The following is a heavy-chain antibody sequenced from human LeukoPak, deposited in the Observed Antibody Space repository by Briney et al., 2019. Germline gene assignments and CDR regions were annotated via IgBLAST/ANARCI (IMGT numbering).Heavy chain of an antibody. V-gene: IGHV1-2*02. CDR3: AREAMAGFYYFDY. Sequence: ASVKVSCKTSGYSFSDRYMHWIRQAPGRGPEWMGWINPESGVTNYAQKFQGRVTMTRDTSISTAYMEMSSLRSDDTAMYYCAREAMAGFYYFDYWGQGTLVTVSS. D-gene: IGHD5-18*01. CDR2: INPESGVT. CDR1: GYSFSDRY. J-gene: IGHJ4*02.